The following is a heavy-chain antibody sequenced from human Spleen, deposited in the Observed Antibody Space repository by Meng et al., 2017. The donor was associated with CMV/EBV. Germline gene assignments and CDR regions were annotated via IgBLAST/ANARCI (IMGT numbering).Heavy chain of an antibody. J-gene: IGHJ4*02. CDR2: IWYDGSNK. Sequence: GESLKISCAASGFTFSNYAMSWVRQAPGKGLEWVAVIWYDGSNKYYADSVKGRFTISRDNSKNTLYLQMNSLRAEDTAVYYCAKDQGRGDFWSGYSFDYWGQGTLVTVSS. D-gene: IGHD3-3*01. CDR3: AKDQGRGDFWSGYSFDY. V-gene: IGHV3-33*06. CDR1: GFTFSNYA.